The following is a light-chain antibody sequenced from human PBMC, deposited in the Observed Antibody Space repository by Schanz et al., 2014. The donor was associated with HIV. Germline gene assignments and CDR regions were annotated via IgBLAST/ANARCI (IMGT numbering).Light chain of an antibody. V-gene: IGKV3-20*01. CDR1: QSVSSIY. CDR3: QQYGNSPFT. CDR2: AAS. Sequence: IVLTQSPGTLSLSPGERATLSCRASQSVSSIYLAWYQHKPGQAPRLLIYAASSRASGVPDRFSGSGSGADFTLTISGLEPEDFAVYYCQQYGNSPFTFGPGTKVDIK. J-gene: IGKJ3*01.